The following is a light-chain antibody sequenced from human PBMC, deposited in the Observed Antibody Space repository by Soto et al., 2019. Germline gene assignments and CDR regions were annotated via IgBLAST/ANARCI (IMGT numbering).Light chain of an antibody. Sequence: QSVLTQHPSASGSPGQSVTISCTGTSSDVGGYNYVSWYQHHPGKAPKLIIYEVYKRPSGVPDRFSGSKSGNTAALTVSGLQAEDEADYYCSSYVGTNSYVFGTGTKLTVL. J-gene: IGLJ1*01. CDR1: SSDVGGYNY. V-gene: IGLV2-8*01. CDR3: SSYVGTNSYV. CDR2: EVY.